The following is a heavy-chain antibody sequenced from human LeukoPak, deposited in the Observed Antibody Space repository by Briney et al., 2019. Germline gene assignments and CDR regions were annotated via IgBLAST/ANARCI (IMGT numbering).Heavy chain of an antibody. CDR1: GYPFTSYG. J-gene: IGHJ4*02. CDR3: ARGGNRGF. Sequence: ASVKVSCKASGYPFTSYGINWVPQAPGQGLEWMGWISAFNGNTNYAQKLQGRVIITTDTSTSTAYMELRSLRSDDTAMYYCARGGNRGFWGQGTLVTVSS. D-gene: IGHD1-14*01. V-gene: IGHV1-18*01. CDR2: ISAFNGNT.